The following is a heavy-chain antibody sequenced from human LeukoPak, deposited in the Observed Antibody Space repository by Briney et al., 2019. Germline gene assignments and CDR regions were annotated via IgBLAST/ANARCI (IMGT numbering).Heavy chain of an antibody. V-gene: IGHV3-30-3*01. CDR2: ISYDGSIN. CDR1: GFTFNSYA. J-gene: IGHJ4*02. D-gene: IGHD2-15*01. Sequence: GGSLRLSCVAFGFTFNSYAVHWVRQAPGKGLEWVAVISYDGSINFYAASVKGRFTISRDNSKNTLYLQMNSLRAEDTALYFCARDRRYCGGGSCYFDYFFDYWGQGTLVTVSS. CDR3: ARDRRYCGGGSCYFDYFFDY.